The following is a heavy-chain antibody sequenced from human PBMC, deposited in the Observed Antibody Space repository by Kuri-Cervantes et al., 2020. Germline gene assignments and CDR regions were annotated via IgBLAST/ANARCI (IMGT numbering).Heavy chain of an antibody. J-gene: IGHJ6*02. Sequence: SVKVSCKASGYTFTYRYLHWVRQAPGQALEWMGWITPFNGNTNYAQKFQGRVTITRDTSASTAYMELSSLRSEDTAVYYCARDQYSSSWYLGYYYYYGMDVWGQGTTVTVSS. CDR1: GYTFTYRY. CDR2: ITPFNGNT. D-gene: IGHD6-13*01. V-gene: IGHV1-45*02. CDR3: ARDQYSSSWYLGYYYYYGMDV.